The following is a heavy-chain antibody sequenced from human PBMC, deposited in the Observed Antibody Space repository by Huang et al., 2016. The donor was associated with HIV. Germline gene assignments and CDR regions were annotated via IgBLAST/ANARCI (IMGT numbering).Heavy chain of an antibody. CDR2: LKIDGRTT. Sequence: EEHLVESGGGLVQPGGSLRLSCEASGFKFSNYWMQWVRQAPGKGLMWVSSLKIDGRTTDYADSVKGRFTISRDNAKNTLYLQMSSLTAEDTAIYYCARAGGFEIWGQGTVVTVSS. V-gene: IGHV3-74*01. J-gene: IGHJ3*02. CDR1: GFKFSNYW. CDR3: ARAGGFEI. D-gene: IGHD2-15*01.